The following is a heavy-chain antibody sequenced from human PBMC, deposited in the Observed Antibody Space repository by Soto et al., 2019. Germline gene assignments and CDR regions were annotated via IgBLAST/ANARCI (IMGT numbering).Heavy chain of an antibody. D-gene: IGHD3-9*01. Sequence: QVQLVESGGGVVQPGRSLRLSCAASGFTFSSYGMHWVRQAPGKGLEWVAVIWYDGSNKYYADSVKGRFTISRDNSKNTLYLQMNSLRAEDTAVYYCARDSHDILTGTDHGMDVWGQGTTVTVSS. CDR2: IWYDGSNK. CDR3: ARDSHDILTGTDHGMDV. V-gene: IGHV3-33*01. CDR1: GFTFSSYG. J-gene: IGHJ6*02.